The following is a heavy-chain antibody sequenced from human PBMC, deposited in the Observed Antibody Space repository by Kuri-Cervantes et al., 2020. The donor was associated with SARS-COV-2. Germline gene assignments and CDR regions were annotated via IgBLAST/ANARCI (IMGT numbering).Heavy chain of an antibody. Sequence: GESLKISCKASGYTFTGYYMHWVRQAPGQGLEWMGWINPNSGGTNYAQKFQGRVTMTRDTSISTAYMELSRLRSDDTAVYYCARPMYSGSYYGGWGTFDYWGQGTLVTVSS. CDR2: INPNSGGT. CDR1: GYTFTGYY. V-gene: IGHV1-2*02. D-gene: IGHD1-26*01. J-gene: IGHJ4*02. CDR3: ARPMYSGSYYGGWGTFDY.